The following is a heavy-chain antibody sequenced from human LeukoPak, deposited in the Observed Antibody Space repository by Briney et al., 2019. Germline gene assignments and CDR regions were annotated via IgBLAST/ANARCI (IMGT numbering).Heavy chain of an antibody. CDR3: AREKYGDYVSDY. D-gene: IGHD4-17*01. Sequence: GGSLRLPCAASGFTFSTYAMKWVRQAPGKGLEWISYISSSTNTIYYADSLKGRFTISRDNAKNSLYLQMNSLRAEDTAVYYCAREKYGDYVSDYWGQGTLVTVSS. CDR2: ISSSTNTI. CDR1: GFTFSTYA. J-gene: IGHJ4*02. V-gene: IGHV3-48*01.